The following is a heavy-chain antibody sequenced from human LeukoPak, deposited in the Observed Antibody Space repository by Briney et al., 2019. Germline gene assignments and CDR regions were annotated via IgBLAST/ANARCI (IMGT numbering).Heavy chain of an antibody. J-gene: IGHJ6*02. V-gene: IGHV4-61*01. CDR3: ARSIGYCSSTSCPSRLYYYYGMDV. Sequence: SETLSLTCTVSGGSVSSGSYYWSWIRQPPGKGLEWIGYIYYSGSTNYNPSLKSRVTISVDTSKNQFSLKLSSVTAADTAVYYCARSIGYCSSTSCPSRLYYYYGMDVWGQGTTVTVSS. D-gene: IGHD2-2*01. CDR1: GGSVSSGSYY. CDR2: IYYSGST.